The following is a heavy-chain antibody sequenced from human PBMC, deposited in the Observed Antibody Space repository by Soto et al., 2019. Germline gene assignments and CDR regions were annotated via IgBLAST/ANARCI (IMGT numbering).Heavy chain of an antibody. D-gene: IGHD3-16*01. V-gene: IGHV3-48*01. Sequence: EVQLVESGGGLVQPGGSLKLSCAVSGFTFSSHAMNWVRQAPGKGLEWVAYKHGTRSIIYYADSVKGRFTIYRDNAKNSLYLQMDSLRAEDTALYYCARDARNADYDYWGQGTLVTVSS. CDR3: ARDARNADYDY. CDR2: KHGTRSII. J-gene: IGHJ4*02. CDR1: GFTFSSHA.